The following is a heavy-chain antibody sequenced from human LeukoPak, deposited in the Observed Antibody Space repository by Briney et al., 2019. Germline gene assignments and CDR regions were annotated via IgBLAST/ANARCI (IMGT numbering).Heavy chain of an antibody. CDR1: EFTVNSNY. J-gene: IGHJ4*02. CDR2: IYSGGST. D-gene: IGHD3-16*01. CDR3: AKDLNQGLWD. Sequence: GGSLRLSCAASEFTVNSNYMIWVRQAPGKGLEWVSLIYSGGSTYNADSVKDRFTISRDNSKNTLYLQINSLRAEDTAVYYCAKDLNQGLWDWGQGTLVTVSS. V-gene: IGHV3-66*01.